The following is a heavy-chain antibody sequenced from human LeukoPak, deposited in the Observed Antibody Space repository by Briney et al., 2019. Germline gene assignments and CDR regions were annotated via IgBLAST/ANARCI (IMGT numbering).Heavy chain of an antibody. V-gene: IGHV3-7*01. CDR2: IKQNGSEK. J-gene: IGHJ4*02. CDR1: GFSFSTYL. CDR3: ATDTPIVGTTRG. D-gene: IGHD1-26*01. Sequence: PGGSLRLSCAASGFSFSTYLMSWVRQAPGKGLEWVANIKQNGSEKNYVDSLKGRFTISRDNAKKPLYLQMNSLRAEDTAVYYCATDTPIVGTTRGWGQGTLVSVSS.